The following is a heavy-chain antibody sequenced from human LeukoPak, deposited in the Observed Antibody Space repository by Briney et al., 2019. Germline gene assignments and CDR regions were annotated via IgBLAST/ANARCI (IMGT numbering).Heavy chain of an antibody. V-gene: IGHV3-23*01. J-gene: IGHJ4*02. CDR3: ARATYCSSTSCQFRGFDY. CDR2: ISGSGDTI. D-gene: IGHD2-2*01. Sequence: GGSLRLSCAASGFTFSSYAMTWVRQAPGKGLEWVSGISGSGDTIYYADSVKGRFTISRDNAKNSLYLQMNSLRAEDTAVYYCARATYCSSTSCQFRGFDYWGQGTLVTVSS. CDR1: GFTFSSYA.